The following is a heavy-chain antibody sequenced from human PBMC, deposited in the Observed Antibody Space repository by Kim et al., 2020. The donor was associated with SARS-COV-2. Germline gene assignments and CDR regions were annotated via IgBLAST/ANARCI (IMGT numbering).Heavy chain of an antibody. Sequence: SETLSLTCTVSGGSISSGGYYWSWIRQHPGKGLEWIGYIYYSGSTYYNPSLKSRVTISVDTSKNQFSLKLSSVTAADTAVYYCAGERVMTTVTTLNYYGMDVWGQGTTVTVSS. V-gene: IGHV4-31*03. CDR2: IYYSGST. CDR1: GGSISSGGYY. CDR3: AGERVMTTVTTLNYYGMDV. J-gene: IGHJ6*02. D-gene: IGHD4-17*01.